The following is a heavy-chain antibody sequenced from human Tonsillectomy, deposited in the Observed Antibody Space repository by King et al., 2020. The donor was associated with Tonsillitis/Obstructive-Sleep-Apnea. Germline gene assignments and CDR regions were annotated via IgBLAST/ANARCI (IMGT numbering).Heavy chain of an antibody. V-gene: IGHV3-23*04. D-gene: IGHD5-24*01. Sequence: VQLVESGGGLVQPGGSLRLSCAASGFTFSTYAMSWVRQAPGKGLEWVSAISASGGSTYYADSVTGRFTISRDNSKSTLYLQMNSLGTEDTAVYYCAKRGGYNSLEDSWGQGTLVTVPS. CDR2: ISASGGST. J-gene: IGHJ4*02. CDR1: GFTFSTYA. CDR3: AKRGGYNSLEDS.